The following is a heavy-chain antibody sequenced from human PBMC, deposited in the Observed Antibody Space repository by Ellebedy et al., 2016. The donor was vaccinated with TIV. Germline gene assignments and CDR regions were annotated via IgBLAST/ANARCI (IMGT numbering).Heavy chain of an antibody. CDR2: IKQDGSDT. D-gene: IGHD6-13*01. CDR1: GFTFSSFW. Sequence: GGSLRLXXAASGFTFSSFWMTWFRQAPGKGLEWVANIKQDGSDTNYVDSVKGRFTISRDNTKNTLYLHMSSLRDEDTAVYYCAGSSGWSGEGGSWGQGTLVTVSS. V-gene: IGHV3-7*03. CDR3: AGSSGWSGEGGS. J-gene: IGHJ5*02.